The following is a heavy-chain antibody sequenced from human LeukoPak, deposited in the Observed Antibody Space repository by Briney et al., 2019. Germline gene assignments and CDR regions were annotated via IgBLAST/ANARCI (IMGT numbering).Heavy chain of an antibody. CDR3: ASRLYYDSSGQNDY. Sequence: ASVKASCKASGGTFSSYAISWVRQAPGQGLEWMGRIIPIFGTANYAQKFQGRVTITTDESTSTAYMELSSLRSEDTAVYYCASRLYYDSSGQNDYWGQGTLVTVSS. CDR1: GGTFSSYA. CDR2: IIPIFGTA. J-gene: IGHJ4*02. V-gene: IGHV1-69*05. D-gene: IGHD3-22*01.